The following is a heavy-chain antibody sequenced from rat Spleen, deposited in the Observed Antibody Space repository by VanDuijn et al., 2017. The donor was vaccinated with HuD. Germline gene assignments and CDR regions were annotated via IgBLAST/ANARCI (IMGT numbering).Heavy chain of an antibody. CDR3: ARGYYGYTYDWFAY. Sequence: QVQLKESGPGLVQPSQTLSLICTVSGFSLISNSVHWVRQPPGKGLEWMGGLWGDGSTDFNSALKSRLSINRDTSKSQVFLKMSGLKTEDTATYYCARGYYGYTYDWFAYWGQGALVTVSS. CDR1: GFSLISNS. J-gene: IGHJ3*01. V-gene: IGHV2-1*01. D-gene: IGHD1-9*01. CDR2: LWGDGST.